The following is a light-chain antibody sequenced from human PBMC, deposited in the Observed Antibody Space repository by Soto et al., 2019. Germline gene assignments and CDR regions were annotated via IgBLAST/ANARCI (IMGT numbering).Light chain of an antibody. CDR1: QSVSNW. V-gene: IGKV3-11*01. CDR3: QQHSNWPLT. CDR2: DGS. J-gene: IGKJ4*01. Sequence: EIVLTQSPATLSLSPGERATLSCRASQSVSNWLFWYQQKPGQAPRILIYDGSNRATGIPARFSGSGSGTDFTLTISSLEPEDFAVYYCQQHSNWPLTFGGGTKVDIK.